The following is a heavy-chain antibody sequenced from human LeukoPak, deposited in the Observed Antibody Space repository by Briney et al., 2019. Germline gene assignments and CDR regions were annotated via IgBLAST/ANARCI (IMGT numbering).Heavy chain of an antibody. D-gene: IGHD3-22*01. CDR2: FYNSGST. V-gene: IGHV4-59*01. CDR1: GGSINSYY. Sequence: SETLSLTCSVSGGSINSYYWSWIRQPPGKRLEWIAYFYNSGSTNYNPPLKSRVTISLDTSKNQFSLKLSSVTAEDTAVYFCARSGGLWLLTYYFDYWGQGTLVTVSS. J-gene: IGHJ4*02. CDR3: ARSGGLWLLTYYFDY.